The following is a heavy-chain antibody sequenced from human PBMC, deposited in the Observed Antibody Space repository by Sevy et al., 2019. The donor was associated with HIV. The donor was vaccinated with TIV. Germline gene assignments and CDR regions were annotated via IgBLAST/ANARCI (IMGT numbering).Heavy chain of an antibody. D-gene: IGHD3-16*01. Sequence: GGSLRLSCAASGFTFSTYAMTWVRQAPGKGLEWVSVISGSGGSTYYADSVKGRFTISRDNSKNTLYLQMNSLRAEDTAVYYCAKDRVCGTYYTGDFDYWGQGTLVTVSS. J-gene: IGHJ4*02. CDR2: ISGSGGST. CDR3: AKDRVCGTYYTGDFDY. V-gene: IGHV3-23*01. CDR1: GFTFSTYA.